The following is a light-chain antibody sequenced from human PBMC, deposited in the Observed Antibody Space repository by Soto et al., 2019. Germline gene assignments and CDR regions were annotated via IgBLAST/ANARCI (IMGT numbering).Light chain of an antibody. J-gene: IGKJ1*01. CDR2: DAS. Sequence: DIQMTQSPSALSASVGDRVTITCRASQSVSGWLAWYQQKPGKAPRLLIYDASYLERGVTSRFSGSGSGTDFTLTIRDLQPDDLGTYYCQQYNNFWTFGPGTKVEI. V-gene: IGKV1-5*01. CDR1: QSVSGW. CDR3: QQYNNFWT.